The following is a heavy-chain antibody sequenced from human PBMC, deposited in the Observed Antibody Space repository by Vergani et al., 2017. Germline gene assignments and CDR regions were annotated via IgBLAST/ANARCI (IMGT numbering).Heavy chain of an antibody. CDR2: IIPIFGTA. V-gene: IGHV1-69*01. J-gene: IGHJ4*02. CDR3: ASLGGEMATLQAY. Sequence: QVQLVQSGAEVKKPGASVKVSCKASGYTFTSYYMHWVRQAPGQGLEWMGGIIPIFGTANYAQKFQGRVTITADESTSTAYMELSSLRSEDTAVYYCASLGGEMATLQAYWGQGTLVTVSS. CDR1: GYTFTSYY. D-gene: IGHD5-24*01.